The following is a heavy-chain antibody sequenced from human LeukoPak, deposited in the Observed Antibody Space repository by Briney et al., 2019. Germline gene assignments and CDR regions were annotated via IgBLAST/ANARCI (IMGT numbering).Heavy chain of an antibody. D-gene: IGHD1-26*01. J-gene: IGHJ3*02. CDR1: GFIFDDYA. Sequence: GRSLRLSCAASGFIFDDYAMHWVRQAPGKGLEWVSGISWNRGNIGYANSVKGRFTISRDNAKSSLYLQMNSLRAEDTALYYCAKDIRSGSYLVAAFDIWGQGTMVTVSS. CDR2: ISWNRGNI. CDR3: AKDIRSGSYLVAAFDI. V-gene: IGHV3-9*01.